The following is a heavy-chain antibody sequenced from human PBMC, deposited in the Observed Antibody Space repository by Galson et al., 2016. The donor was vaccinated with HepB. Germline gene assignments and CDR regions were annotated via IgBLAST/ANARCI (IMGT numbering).Heavy chain of an antibody. J-gene: IGHJ5*02. CDR3: ARGGYDFWSGYAPSTNWFDP. V-gene: IGHV3-21*01. CDR2: ISSNSTYI. CDR1: GFTFSTYS. Sequence: SLRLSCAASGFTFSTYSMNWVRQAPGKGLEWVSSISSNSTYIYYADSVKGRFTISRDNAKNSLYLQMNSLRAEDTAVYYCARGGYDFWSGYAPSTNWFDPGGQGTLVTVAS. D-gene: IGHD3-3*01.